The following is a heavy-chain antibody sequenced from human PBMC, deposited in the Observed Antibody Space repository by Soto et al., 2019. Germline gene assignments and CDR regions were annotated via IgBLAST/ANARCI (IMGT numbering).Heavy chain of an antibody. V-gene: IGHV3-74*01. Sequence: EVQLVESGAGSVQPGGSLRLSCVASGITFSGYWMHWVRQVPGKGLVQVARVDSDGSGTSYADSVKGRFTISRDNAKNTLSLQVTSLRVEDTVVYYCATVFNHWGQGIPATLSS. CDR1: GITFSGYW. J-gene: IGHJ4*02. CDR2: VDSDGSGT. CDR3: ATVFNH.